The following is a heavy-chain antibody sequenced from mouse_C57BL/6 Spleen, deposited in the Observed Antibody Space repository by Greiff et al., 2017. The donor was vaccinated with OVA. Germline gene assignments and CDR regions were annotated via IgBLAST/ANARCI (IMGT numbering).Heavy chain of an antibody. Sequence: VQLQQPGAELVKPGASVKVSCTASGYTFTSYWMHWVKQRPGQGLEWIGRIHPSDSDTNYNQKLKGKATLTVAKSSSPAYMQLSSLTSEDSAVYYCAIPAPLSYDAMDYWGQGTSVTVSS. D-gene: IGHD1-1*02. CDR2: IHPSDSDT. V-gene: IGHV1-74*01. CDR1: GYTFTSYW. J-gene: IGHJ4*01. CDR3: AIPAPLSYDAMDY.